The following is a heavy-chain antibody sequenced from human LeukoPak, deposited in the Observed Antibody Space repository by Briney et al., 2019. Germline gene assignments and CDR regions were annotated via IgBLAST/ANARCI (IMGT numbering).Heavy chain of an antibody. CDR2: MNPNSGNT. D-gene: IGHD2-15*01. CDR1: GYTFTSYD. CDR3: ARVVVVAVAATPSIWFDP. Sequence: ASVKVSCKASGYTFTSYDINWVRQATGQGLEWMGWMNPNSGNTGYAQKFQGRVTMTRNTSISTAYMELSSLRSEDTAVYYCARVVVVAVAATPSIWFDPWGQGTLVTVSS. V-gene: IGHV1-8*01. J-gene: IGHJ5*02.